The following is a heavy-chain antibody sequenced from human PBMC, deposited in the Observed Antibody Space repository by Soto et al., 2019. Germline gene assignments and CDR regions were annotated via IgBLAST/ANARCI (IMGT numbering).Heavy chain of an antibody. CDR2: IKQDGSEK. CDR1: GFTFSSYW. J-gene: IGHJ3*02. D-gene: IGHD2-2*01. V-gene: IGHV3-7*01. Sequence: GGSLRLSCAASGFTFSSYWMSWVRQAPGKGLEWVANIKQDGSEKYYVDSVKGRFTISRDNAKNSLYLQMNSLRAEDTAVYYCASPLRSCSSTSCYSHAFDIWGQGTMVTVSS. CDR3: ASPLRSCSSTSCYSHAFDI.